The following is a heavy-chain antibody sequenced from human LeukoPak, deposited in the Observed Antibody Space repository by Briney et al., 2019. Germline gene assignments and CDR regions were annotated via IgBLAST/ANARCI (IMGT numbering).Heavy chain of an antibody. D-gene: IGHD1-26*01. CDR1: GGSFSGYY. Sequence: PSETLSLTCAVYGGSFSGYYWSWIRQPPGKGLEWIGEINHSGSTNYNPSLKSRVTISVDTSKNQFSLKLSSVTAADTAVYYCARRGSYGPAPFDYWRQGTVVTVSS. CDR2: INHSGST. CDR3: ARRGSYGPAPFDY. J-gene: IGHJ4*02. V-gene: IGHV4-34*01.